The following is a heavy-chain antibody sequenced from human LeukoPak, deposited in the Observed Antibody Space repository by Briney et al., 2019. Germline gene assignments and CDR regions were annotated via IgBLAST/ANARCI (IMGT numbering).Heavy chain of an antibody. Sequence: GGSLRLSCAVSGFTFSSYWMNWVRQAPGKGLEWVANINQNGSDKYYVESVKGRFTISRDNAKNSLYLQMNGLRDEDTAVYYCAKAIVVVPAASLRYYYYGMDVWGQGTTVTVSS. CDR2: INQNGSDK. CDR3: AKAIVVVPAASLRYYYYGMDV. D-gene: IGHD2-2*01. CDR1: GFTFSSYW. V-gene: IGHV3-7*01. J-gene: IGHJ6*02.